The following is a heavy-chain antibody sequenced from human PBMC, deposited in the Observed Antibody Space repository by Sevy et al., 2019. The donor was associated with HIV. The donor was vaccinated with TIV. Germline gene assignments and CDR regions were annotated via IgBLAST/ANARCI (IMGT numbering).Heavy chain of an antibody. D-gene: IGHD6-6*01. J-gene: IGHJ6*02. CDR3: ARGKAALPWYYYGMDV. CDR2: ILYDGSNK. CDR1: GFTFSSYG. Sequence: GGSLRLSCAVSGFTFSSYGIHWVRQAPGKGLEWVSVILYDGSNKYYANSVKGRFTISRDNSKNTLYLQMNRLRAEDTAVYYCARGKAALPWYYYGMDVWGQGTTVTASS. V-gene: IGHV3-30*03.